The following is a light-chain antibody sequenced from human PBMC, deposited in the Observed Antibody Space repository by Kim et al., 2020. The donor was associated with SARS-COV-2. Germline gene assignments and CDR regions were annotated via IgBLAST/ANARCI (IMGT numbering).Light chain of an antibody. J-gene: IGLJ2*01. V-gene: IGLV3-1*01. CDR2: QDS. Sequence: SVSPGQTASITCSGDKSGDKYACWYQQKPGQSPVLVIYQDSKRPSGIPERFSGSNSGNTATLTISGTQAMDEADYYCQAWDRSTVVFGGGTQLTVL. CDR1: KSGDKY. CDR3: QAWDRSTVV.